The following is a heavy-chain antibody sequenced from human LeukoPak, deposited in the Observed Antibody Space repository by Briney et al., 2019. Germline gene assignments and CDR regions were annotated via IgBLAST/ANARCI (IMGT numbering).Heavy chain of an antibody. D-gene: IGHD3-9*01. CDR1: GGSISSYY. CDR2: IYYSGST. V-gene: IGHV4-59*08. J-gene: IGHJ6*02. CDR3: ARISADRYFGWLSASDYYYYYGMDV. Sequence: SETLSLTCTVSGGSISSYYWSWIRQPPGKGLEWIGYIYYSGSTNYNPSLKSRVTISVDTSKNQFSLKLSSVTAADTAVYYCARISADRYFGWLSASDYYYYYGMDVWGQGTTVTVSS.